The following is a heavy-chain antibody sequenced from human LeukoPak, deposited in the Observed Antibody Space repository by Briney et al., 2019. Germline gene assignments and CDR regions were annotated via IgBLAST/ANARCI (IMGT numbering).Heavy chain of an antibody. CDR3: ARKTDSSGSGDY. D-gene: IGHD3-22*01. V-gene: IGHV3-30-3*01. CDR2: ISYDGSNK. Sequence: TGGSLRLSCAASGFTFSSYAMHWVRQAPGKGLEWVAVISYDGSNKYYADSVKGRFTISRDNSKNTLYLQMNSLRAEDTAVYYCARKTDSSGSGDYWGQGTLVTVSS. J-gene: IGHJ4*02. CDR1: GFTFSSYA.